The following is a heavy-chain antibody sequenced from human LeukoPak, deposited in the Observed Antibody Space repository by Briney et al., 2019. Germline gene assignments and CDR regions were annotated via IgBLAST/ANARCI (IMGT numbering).Heavy chain of an antibody. CDR2: FYVGGAT. Sequence: PGGSLRLSCAVSGFSVTNNYMSWVRQAPGKGLEWVSVFYVGGATYYADSVKGRFTISRDNSKNTLYLQMNSLRAEDTAVYYCARPSSSSGWSEFDSWGQGTLVIVSS. CDR1: GFSVTNNY. J-gene: IGHJ4*02. CDR3: ARPSSSSGWSEFDS. V-gene: IGHV3-53*01. D-gene: IGHD6-19*01.